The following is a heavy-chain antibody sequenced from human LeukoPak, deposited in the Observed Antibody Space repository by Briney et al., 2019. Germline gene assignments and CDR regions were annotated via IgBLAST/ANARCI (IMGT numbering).Heavy chain of an antibody. V-gene: IGHV1-69*01. D-gene: IGHD2-15*01. CDR2: IIPIFGTA. Sequence: GSSVTVSYKASGGTFISYAISWVRQAPGQGLEWMGGIIPIFGTANYAQKFQGRVTITADESTSTAYMELSSLRSEDTAVYYCARSQTYCSNGSCYSEQSSDYWGQGSLVTVSS. CDR1: GGTFISYA. CDR3: ARSQTYCSNGSCYSEQSSDY. J-gene: IGHJ4*02.